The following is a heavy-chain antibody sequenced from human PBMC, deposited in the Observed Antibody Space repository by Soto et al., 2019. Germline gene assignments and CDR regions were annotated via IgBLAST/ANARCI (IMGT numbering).Heavy chain of an antibody. D-gene: IGHD1-26*01. CDR2: IRSRSDSYAT. V-gene: IGHV3-73*02. CDR1: GFDFSGSA. J-gene: IGHJ4*02. CDR3: SSMIVGSTSRDPDYDY. Sequence: EVQQVESGGGSVRPGGSLRLSCAASGFDFSGSARYWVRQASGKGLEWVGRIRSRSDSYATSYGASLRGRFSISRDDSRNMVFLEMNSRETEDTAVYYCSSMIVGSTSRDPDYDYWGQGTLVTVSS.